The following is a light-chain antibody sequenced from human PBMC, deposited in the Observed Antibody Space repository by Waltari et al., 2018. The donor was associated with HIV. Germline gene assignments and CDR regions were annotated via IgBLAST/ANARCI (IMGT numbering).Light chain of an antibody. CDR1: QSISTY. J-gene: IGKJ3*01. Sequence: DIQMTQSPSSLSASVGDRVTITCRARQSISTYLSWYQQKPGKAPNLLIYAASSLQSGVPSRFSGRGSGTDFTLTISSLQPEDFATFYCQQSYSTPFTLGPGTKVDIK. CDR2: AAS. CDR3: QQSYSTPFT. V-gene: IGKV1-39*01.